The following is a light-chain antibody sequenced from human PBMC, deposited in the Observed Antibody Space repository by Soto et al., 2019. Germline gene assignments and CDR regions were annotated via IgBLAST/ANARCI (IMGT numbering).Light chain of an antibody. CDR2: GAS. CDR3: QQYNNWPPWT. J-gene: IGKJ1*01. V-gene: IGKV3-15*01. Sequence: EIVMTQSPATLSVSPGERATLSCRAGQSISTNLAWYQQKPGQAPRLLIYGASTRATGVPDRFGGSGSGTEFTLTISSLQSEDFAVYYCQQYNNWPPWTFGQGTKVDIK. CDR1: QSISTN.